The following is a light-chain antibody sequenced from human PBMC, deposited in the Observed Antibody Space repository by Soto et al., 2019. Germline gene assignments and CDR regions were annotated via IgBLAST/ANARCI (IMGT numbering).Light chain of an antibody. J-gene: IGLJ1*01. CDR3: QSYDSSQSGLV. Sequence: QSVLTQPPSVSGAPGQRVTISCTGSSYNIGAGYDVHWYQQLPGTAPKLLIYGNSNRPSGVPDRFSGSKSGTSASLAITGLQADDEAYYHCQSYDSSQSGLVCGTGTKLTVL. CDR1: SYNIGAGYD. V-gene: IGLV1-40*01. CDR2: GNS.